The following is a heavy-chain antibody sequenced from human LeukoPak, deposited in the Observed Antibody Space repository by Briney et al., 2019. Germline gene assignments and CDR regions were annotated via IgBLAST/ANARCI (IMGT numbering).Heavy chain of an antibody. Sequence: PSETLSLTCAVYGGSFSGYYWSWIRQPPGKGLEWIGEINHNGSTNYNPSLKSRVTISVDTSKNQFSLKLSSVTAADTAVYYCARAKRSYYYYGMDVWGKGTTVTVSS. J-gene: IGHJ6*04. CDR3: ARAKRSYYYYGMDV. V-gene: IGHV4-34*01. CDR2: INHNGST. CDR1: GGSFSGYY. D-gene: IGHD4/OR15-4a*01.